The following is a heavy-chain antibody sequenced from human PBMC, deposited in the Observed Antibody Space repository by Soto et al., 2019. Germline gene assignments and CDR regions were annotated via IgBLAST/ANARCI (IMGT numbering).Heavy chain of an antibody. CDR2: IIPIFGTA. D-gene: IGHD3-22*01. CDR3: ARGRGYYDISGYYYFLPAGFDP. J-gene: IGHJ5*02. Sequence: QVQLVQSGAEVKKPGSSVKVSCKASGGTFSSYAISWVRQAPGQGLEWMGGIIPIFGTANYAQKFQGRVTITADESTSTAYMELSSLRSEDTAVYYCARGRGYYDISGYYYFLPAGFDPWGQGTLVTVSS. V-gene: IGHV1-69*01. CDR1: GGTFSSYA.